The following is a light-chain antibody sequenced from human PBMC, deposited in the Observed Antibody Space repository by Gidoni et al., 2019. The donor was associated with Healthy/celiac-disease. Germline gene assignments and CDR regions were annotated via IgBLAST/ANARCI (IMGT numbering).Light chain of an antibody. J-gene: IGKJ2*03. Sequence: EIVMTQSPATLPVSPGERATLSCRASQRVSSTLAWYQQNPGQAPRLLIYGASTRATGIPARFSGSGSGTEFTLTISSLQSEDFAVYYCQQYNNWPPYSFGQGTKLEIK. V-gene: IGKV3-15*01. CDR1: QRVSST. CDR3: QQYNNWPPYS. CDR2: GAS.